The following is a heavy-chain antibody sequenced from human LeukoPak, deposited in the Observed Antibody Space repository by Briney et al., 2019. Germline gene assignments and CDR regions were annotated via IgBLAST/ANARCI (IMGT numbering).Heavy chain of an antibody. Sequence: SSETLSLTCTVSGGSISSGDYYWSWIRQPPGKGLEWIGYIYYSGSTYYNPSLKSRVTISVDTSKNQLSLKLSSVTAADTAVYYCAREPSRGSGYRRAFDIWGQGTMVTVSS. CDR2: IYYSGST. V-gene: IGHV4-30-4*01. CDR1: GGSISSGDYY. D-gene: IGHD3-10*01. CDR3: AREPSRGSGYRRAFDI. J-gene: IGHJ3*02.